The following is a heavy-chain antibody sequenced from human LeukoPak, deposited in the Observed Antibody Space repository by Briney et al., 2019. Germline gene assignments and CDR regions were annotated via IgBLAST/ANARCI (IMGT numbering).Heavy chain of an antibody. D-gene: IGHD4-17*01. CDR1: GGSISSSSYY. Sequence: SETLSLTCTVSGGSISSSSYYWGWIRHPPGKGLEWIGSIYYSGSTYYNPSLKSRVTISVDTSKNQFSLKLSSVTAADTAVYYCARRADYGDNGGFDYWGQGTLVTVSS. V-gene: IGHV4-39*01. CDR2: IYYSGST. CDR3: ARRADYGDNGGFDY. J-gene: IGHJ4*02.